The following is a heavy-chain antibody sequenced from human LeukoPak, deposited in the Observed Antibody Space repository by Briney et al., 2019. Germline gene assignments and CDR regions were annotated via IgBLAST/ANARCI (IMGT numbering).Heavy chain of an antibody. V-gene: IGHV3-53*01. D-gene: IGHD4-23*01. CDR2: IYSGGST. CDR3: ASSPRGGPAFLFDY. J-gene: IGHJ4*02. Sequence: GGSLRLSCAASEFSVGSNYMTWVRQAPGKGLEWVSLIYSGGSTYYADSVKGRFTISRDNSKNTLYLQMNSLRAEDTAVYYCASSPRGGPAFLFDYWGQGTLVTVSS. CDR1: EFSVGSNY.